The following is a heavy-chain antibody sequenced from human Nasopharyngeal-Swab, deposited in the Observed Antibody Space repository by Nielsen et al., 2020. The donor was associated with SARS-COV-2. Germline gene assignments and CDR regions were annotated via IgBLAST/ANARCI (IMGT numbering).Heavy chain of an antibody. V-gene: IGHV4-34*01. J-gene: IGHJ6*03. CDR1: GGSFSGYY. CDR3: ARAGDLTAYYSYYMDV. CDR2: VNHSGGT. D-gene: IGHD2-21*02. Sequence: GSLRLSCAVYGGSFSGYYWSWIRQPPGKGLEWIGEVNHSGGTHYNPSLKSRVTISVDTSNNQFSLKLSSVTAADTALYYCARAGDLTAYYSYYMDVWGNGTTVTVSS.